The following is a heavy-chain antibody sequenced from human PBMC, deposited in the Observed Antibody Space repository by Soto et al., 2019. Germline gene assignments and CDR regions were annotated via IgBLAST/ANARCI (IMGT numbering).Heavy chain of an antibody. CDR2: VKSKGDGETK. CDR3: TTDPRD. Sequence: GGSLRLSCAGSGFTFSHYWMSWVRQAPGKGLEWIGRVKSKGDGETKDYAAPLQGIFTISRDDSKNMVYLQMNSLTIEDTGVYFCTTDPRDWGQGTQVTVSS. CDR1: GFTFSHYW. V-gene: IGHV3-15*01. J-gene: IGHJ4*02.